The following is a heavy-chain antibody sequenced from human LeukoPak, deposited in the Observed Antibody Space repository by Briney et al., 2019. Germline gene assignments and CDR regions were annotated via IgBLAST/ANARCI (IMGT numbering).Heavy chain of an antibody. CDR1: GFTFSSYA. V-gene: IGHV3-23*01. D-gene: IGHD3-10*01. CDR3: AKDRSYYGSGAGYFFDY. J-gene: IGHJ4*02. CDR2: ISGDGST. Sequence: PGGSLRLSCAASGFTFSSYAMSWVRQAPGRGLEWVSGISGDGSTYYTDFVKGRFTISRDNSKNILYLQMNSLRAEDTAVYYCAKDRSYYGSGAGYFFDYWGQGTLVTASS.